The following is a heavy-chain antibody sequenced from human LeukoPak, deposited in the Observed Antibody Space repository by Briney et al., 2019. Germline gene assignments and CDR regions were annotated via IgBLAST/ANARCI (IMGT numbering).Heavy chain of an antibody. D-gene: IGHD6-19*01. CDR1: GVTFSSYW. CDR3: ARFSSGWSPSGFDY. J-gene: IGHJ4*02. CDR2: INSDGTTT. V-gene: IGHV3-74*01. Sequence: PGGSLRLSCAAPGVTFSSYWMHWVRHGPGRERTWVSHINSDGTTTNYADSVKGRFTISRDNAKNTLYLQMNSLRAEDTAVYYCARFSSGWSPSGFDYWGQGTLVTVSS.